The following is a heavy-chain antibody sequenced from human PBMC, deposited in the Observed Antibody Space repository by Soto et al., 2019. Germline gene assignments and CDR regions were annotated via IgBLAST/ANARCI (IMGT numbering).Heavy chain of an antibody. CDR2: IYYSGST. CDR3: ARSPRVNLFYYMDV. V-gene: IGHV4-31*02. J-gene: IGHJ6*03. Sequence: WTWVRQHPGKGLEWIGYIYYSGSTYYNPSLRSRVSISVDTSKNQFSLKLSSVTAADTAVYYCARSPRVNLFYYMDVWGKGTTVTLSS. D-gene: IGHD2-21*01.